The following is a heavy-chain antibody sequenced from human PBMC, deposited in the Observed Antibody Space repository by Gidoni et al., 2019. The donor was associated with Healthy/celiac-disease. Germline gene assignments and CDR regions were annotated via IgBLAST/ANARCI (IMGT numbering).Heavy chain of an antibody. CDR3: ARGGAEGPGSSLS. Sequence: EVQLVESGGGLVKPGGSLRLSCAASVFTFSSYSMNWVRQAPGKGLEWVSSISSSSSYIYYADSVKGRFTISRDNAKNSLYLQMNSLRAEDTAVYYCARGGAEGPGSSLSWGQGTLVTVSS. CDR2: ISSSSSYI. CDR1: VFTFSSYS. J-gene: IGHJ4*02. V-gene: IGHV3-21*01. D-gene: IGHD1-26*01.